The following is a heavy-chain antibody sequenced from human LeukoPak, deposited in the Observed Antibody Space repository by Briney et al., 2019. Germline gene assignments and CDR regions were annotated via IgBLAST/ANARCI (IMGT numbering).Heavy chain of an antibody. CDR1: GDSISSAAYS. CDR3: ARRYYYGSGSYYNGGFDP. D-gene: IGHD3-10*01. V-gene: IGHV4-30-2*01. CDR2: IFHTGST. J-gene: IGHJ5*02. Sequence: SETLSLTCVVSGDSISSAAYSWSWIRQPPGKGLEWIGYIFHTGSTFYNPSLKSRVTISVDNSKNQFSLKLSSVTAADTAVYYCARRYYYGSGSYYNGGFDPWGQGTLVTVSS.